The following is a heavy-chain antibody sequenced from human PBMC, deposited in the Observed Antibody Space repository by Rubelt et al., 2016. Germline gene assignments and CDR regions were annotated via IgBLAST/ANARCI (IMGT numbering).Heavy chain of an antibody. CDR1: GGSFSGYY. Sequence: QVQLQQWGAGLLKPSETLSLTCAVYGGSFSGYYWNWIRQPPGKGLEWIGEINHSGSTNYNPSLKSRVTISVDTSKNQFSLKLSSGPVADTAVYYCARGGKQQLGPYYYVMDVWGQGNTVTVSS. D-gene: IGHD6-13*01. V-gene: IGHV4-34*01. J-gene: IGHJ6*02. CDR2: INHSGST. CDR3: ARGGKQQLGPYYYVMDV.